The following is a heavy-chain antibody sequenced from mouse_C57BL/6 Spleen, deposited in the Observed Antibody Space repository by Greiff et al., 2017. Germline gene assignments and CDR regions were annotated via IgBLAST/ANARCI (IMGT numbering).Heavy chain of an antibody. J-gene: IGHJ4*01. Sequence: VKLQQPGAELVKPGASVKLSCKASGYTFTSYWMHWVKQRPGQGLEWIGMIHPNSGSTNYNEKFKSKATLTVDKSSSTAYMQLSSLTSEDSAVYYCARGDDGYYLAMDYWGQGTSVTVSS. D-gene: IGHD2-3*01. V-gene: IGHV1-64*01. CDR2: IHPNSGST. CDR1: GYTFTSYW. CDR3: ARGDDGYYLAMDY.